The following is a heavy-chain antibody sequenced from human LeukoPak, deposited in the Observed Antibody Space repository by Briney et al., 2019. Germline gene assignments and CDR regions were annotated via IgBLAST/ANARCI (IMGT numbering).Heavy chain of an antibody. J-gene: IGHJ3*01. CDR1: GVTFSAYG. CDR3: AKLPSGSHAFDF. V-gene: IGHV3-23*01. CDR2: ICGSGGIT. Sequence: GGSLRLSCAASGVTFSAYGLSMSWVRQTPGKGLEWVSAICGSGGITYYADSLRGRFTISRDNSKNTLFLQMNSLRAEDTAVYYCAKLPSGSHAFDFWGQGTMVTVSS. D-gene: IGHD1-26*01.